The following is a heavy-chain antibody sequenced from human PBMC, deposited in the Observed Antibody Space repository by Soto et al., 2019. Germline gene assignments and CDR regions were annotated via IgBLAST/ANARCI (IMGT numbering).Heavy chain of an antibody. CDR2: IYYSGST. Sequence: SETLSLTCTVSGGSISSYYWSWIRQPPGKGLEWIGYIYYSGSTNYNPSLKSRVTISVDTSKNQFSLKLSSVTAADTAVYYCARDGPTEYYFDYWGQGTLVTVPQ. V-gene: IGHV4-59*01. J-gene: IGHJ4*02. CDR1: GGSISSYY. D-gene: IGHD4-4*01. CDR3: ARDGPTEYYFDY.